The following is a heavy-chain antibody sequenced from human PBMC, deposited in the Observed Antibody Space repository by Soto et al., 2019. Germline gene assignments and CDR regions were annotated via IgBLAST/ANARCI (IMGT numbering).Heavy chain of an antibody. J-gene: IGHJ4*02. V-gene: IGHV3-30*18. Sequence: QVQLVESGGGVVQPGRSLRLSCAASGFTFSSYGMYWVRQAPGKGLEWVAVISYDGSNKYYADSVKGRFTISRDNSKNTLYLQMNSLRAEDTAVYYCAKGLAYDCSGYYFDYCGQGTLVTVSS. CDR2: ISYDGSNK. CDR1: GFTFSSYG. CDR3: AKGLAYDCSGYYFDY. D-gene: IGHD3-22*01.